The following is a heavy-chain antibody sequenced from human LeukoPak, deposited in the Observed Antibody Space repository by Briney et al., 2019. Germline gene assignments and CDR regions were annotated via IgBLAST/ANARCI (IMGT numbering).Heavy chain of an antibody. CDR3: ARDGLAAAGEDY. J-gene: IGHJ4*02. CDR2: IYYSGST. Sequence: SETLSLTCTVSGGSISSYYWSWIRQPPGKGLEWIGYIYYSGSTNYNPSLKSRVTISVDKSKNQFSLKLSSVTAADTAVYYCARDGLAAAGEDYWGQGTLVTVSS. CDR1: GGSISSYY. D-gene: IGHD6-13*01. V-gene: IGHV4-59*12.